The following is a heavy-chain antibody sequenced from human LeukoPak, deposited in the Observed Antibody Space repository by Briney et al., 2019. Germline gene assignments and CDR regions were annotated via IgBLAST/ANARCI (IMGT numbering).Heavy chain of an antibody. CDR2: IIPILGIA. D-gene: IGHD2-15*01. CDR1: GGTFSSYA. J-gene: IGHJ6*02. Sequence: SVKVSCKASGGTFSSYAISWVRQAPGQGLEWMGRIIPILGIANYAQKFQGRVTITADKSTSTAYMELSSLRSEDAAVYYCARDLLRSEGGYGMDVWGQGTTVTVSS. CDR3: ARDLLRSEGGYGMDV. V-gene: IGHV1-69*04.